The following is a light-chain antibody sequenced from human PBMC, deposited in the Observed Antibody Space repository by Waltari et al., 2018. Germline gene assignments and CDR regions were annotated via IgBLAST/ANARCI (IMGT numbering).Light chain of an antibody. CDR3: QQTYSTPRT. CDR1: QDISNF. J-gene: IGKJ1*01. Sequence: DIQMTQSPSSLSASAGDRVTITCRASQDISNFLNWYQQKPGTAPKLLIYGASSLQSGAPSRFSGSASATDFTLTISSLQPEDFATYFCQQTYSTPRTFGQGTKVAIK. CDR2: GAS. V-gene: IGKV1-39*01.